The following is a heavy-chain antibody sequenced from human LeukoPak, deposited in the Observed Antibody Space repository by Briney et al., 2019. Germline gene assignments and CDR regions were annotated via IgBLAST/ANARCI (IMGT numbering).Heavy chain of an antibody. CDR2: ISYDGSNK. D-gene: IGHD6-13*01. CDR3: ARDLGLRGYSSSWYIMYYFDY. CDR1: GFTFSSYG. V-gene: IGHV3-30*03. J-gene: IGHJ4*02. Sequence: HAGGSLRLSCAASGFTFSSYGMHWVRQAPGKGLEWVAVISYDGSNKYHADSVKGRFTISRDNSKNTLYLQMNSLRAEDTAVYYCARDLGLRGYSSSWYIMYYFDYWGQGTLVTVSS.